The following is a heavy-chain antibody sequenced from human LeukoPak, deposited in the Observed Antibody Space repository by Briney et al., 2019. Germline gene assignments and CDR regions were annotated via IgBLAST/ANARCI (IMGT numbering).Heavy chain of an antibody. J-gene: IGHJ6*03. V-gene: IGHV4-34*01. D-gene: IGHD2-2*02. CDR1: GGSFSGYY. Sequence: SETLSLTCAVYGGSFSGYYWSWIRQPPGKGLEWIGEINHSGSTNYNPSLKSRVTISVDTSKNQFSLKLSSVTAADTAVYYCARDCSSTSCYTRFDYYYMDVWGKGTTVTVSS. CDR2: INHSGST. CDR3: ARDCSSTSCYTRFDYYYMDV.